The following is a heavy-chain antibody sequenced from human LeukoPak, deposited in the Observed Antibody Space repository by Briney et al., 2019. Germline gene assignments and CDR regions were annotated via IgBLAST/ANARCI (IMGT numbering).Heavy chain of an antibody. CDR3: ARDEAYDFWSAHSGNWFDP. CDR2: ISSRGSYI. D-gene: IGHD3-3*01. CDR1: GFTFSNYN. J-gene: IGHJ5*02. V-gene: IGHV3-21*01. Sequence: GGSLRLSCAASGFTFSNYNINWVRQAPGKGLEWVSSISSRGSYIYYADSVKGRFTISRDNAKNSLYLQMNSLRAEDTAVYYCARDEAYDFWSAHSGNWFDPWGQGTLVTVSS.